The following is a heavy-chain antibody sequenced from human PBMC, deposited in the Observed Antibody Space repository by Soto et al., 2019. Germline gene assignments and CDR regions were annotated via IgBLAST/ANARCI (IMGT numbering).Heavy chain of an antibody. J-gene: IGHJ4*02. Sequence: GGSLRLSCAASGFTFSSYSMNWVRQAPGKGLEWVSSISSSSSYIYYADSVKGRFTISRDNAKNSLYLQMNSLRAEDTAVYYCASAYGDPYYFDYWGQGTLVTVSS. V-gene: IGHV3-21*01. CDR1: GFTFSSYS. CDR2: ISSSSSYI. CDR3: ASAYGDPYYFDY. D-gene: IGHD4-17*01.